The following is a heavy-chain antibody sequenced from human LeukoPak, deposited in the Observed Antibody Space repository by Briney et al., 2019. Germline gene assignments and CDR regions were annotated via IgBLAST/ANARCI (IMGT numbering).Heavy chain of an antibody. V-gene: IGHV1-2*02. J-gene: IGHJ4*02. CDR3: AREVNSNYEGIDY. CDR2: INPNSGGT. CDR1: GYTFTGYY. Sequence: GASVKVSCKASGYTFTGYYMHWVRQAPGQGLEWTGWINPNSGGTNYAQKFQGRVTMTRDTPISTAYMELSRLRSDDTAVYYCAREVNSNYEGIDYWGQGTLVTVSS. D-gene: IGHD4-11*01.